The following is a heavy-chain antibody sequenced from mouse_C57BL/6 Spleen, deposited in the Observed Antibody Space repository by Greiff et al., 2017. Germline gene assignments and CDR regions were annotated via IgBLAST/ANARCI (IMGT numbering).Heavy chain of an antibody. V-gene: IGHV1-81*01. D-gene: IGHD1-1*01. Sequence: VQLQQSGAELARPGASVKLSCKASGYTFPSYGLSWVKQKTGQGLEWIGEFYPRSGNTYYNEKFKGKATLTADKSSSTAYMELRSLTSEDSAVYFCANYYGSSFAYWGQGTLVTVSA. CDR2: FYPRSGNT. CDR1: GYTFPSYG. J-gene: IGHJ3*01. CDR3: ANYYGSSFAY.